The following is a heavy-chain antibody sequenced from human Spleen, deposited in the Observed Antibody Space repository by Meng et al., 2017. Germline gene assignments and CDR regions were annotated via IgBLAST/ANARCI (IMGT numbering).Heavy chain of an antibody. D-gene: IGHD1-26*01. Sequence: GESLKISCAASGFTFNNYAMTWVRQAPGKGLEWVSAISGSGISTYYADSVKGRFTISRDNSKNTLYLQMNSLRAEDTAVYYCARDFYYQWDYYYYYGMDVWGQGTTVTVSS. J-gene: IGHJ6*02. CDR2: ISGSGIST. CDR1: GFTFNNYA. CDR3: ARDFYYQWDYYYYYGMDV. V-gene: IGHV3-23*01.